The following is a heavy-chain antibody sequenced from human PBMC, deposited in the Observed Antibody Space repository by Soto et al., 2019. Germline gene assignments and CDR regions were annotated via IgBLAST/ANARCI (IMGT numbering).Heavy chain of an antibody. CDR3: ARIYSGSSDDAFDI. Sequence: VKVSCKASGGTFSSYAISWVRQAPGQGLEWMGGIIPIFGTANYAQKFQGRVTITADESTSTAYMELSSLRSEDTAVYYCARIYSGSSDDAFDIWGQGTMVTVSS. J-gene: IGHJ3*02. CDR1: GGTFSSYA. V-gene: IGHV1-69*13. D-gene: IGHD1-26*01. CDR2: IIPIFGTA.